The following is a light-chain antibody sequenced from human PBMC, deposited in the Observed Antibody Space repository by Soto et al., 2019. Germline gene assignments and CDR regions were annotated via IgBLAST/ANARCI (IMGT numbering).Light chain of an antibody. CDR2: ANS. V-gene: IGLV1-40*01. J-gene: IGLJ1*01. Sequence: QSALTQPPSVSGAPGQRVTISCTGRSSNIGAGYDIHWYEQVPGTAPKPLIYANSNRASGVPDRFSGSKSGTSASLAITGLQAEDEADYYCQSYDTSLSGYVFGPGTKLTVL. CDR1: SSNIGAGYD. CDR3: QSYDTSLSGYV.